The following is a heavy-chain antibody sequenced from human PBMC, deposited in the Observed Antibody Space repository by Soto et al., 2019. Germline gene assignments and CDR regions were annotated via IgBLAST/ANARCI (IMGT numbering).Heavy chain of an antibody. Sequence: GGSLRLSCAASGFTFSSYAMHWVRQAPGKGLEWVAVISYDGISKHYADSVKGRFSISRDDSENTLYVQMNSLRAEDTAVYYCAKDGYLDTYYFDYWGQGTLVTVSS. CDR3: AKDGYLDTYYFDY. CDR1: GFTFSSYA. V-gene: IGHV3-30-3*01. D-gene: IGHD3-9*01. J-gene: IGHJ4*02. CDR2: ISYDGISK.